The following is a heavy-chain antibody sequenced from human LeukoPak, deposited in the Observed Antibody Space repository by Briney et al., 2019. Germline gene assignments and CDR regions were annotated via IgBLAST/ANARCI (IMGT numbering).Heavy chain of an antibody. CDR1: GFTFSSYS. J-gene: IGHJ4*02. CDR3: ARDQPAVNDY. D-gene: IGHD4-23*01. Sequence: GGSLRLSCAASGFTFSSYSMNWVRQAPGKGLEWVLSISSSSSYIYYADSVKGRFTISRDNAKNSLYLQMNSLRAEDTAVYYCARDQPAVNDYWGQGTLVTVSS. V-gene: IGHV3-21*01. CDR2: ISSSSSYI.